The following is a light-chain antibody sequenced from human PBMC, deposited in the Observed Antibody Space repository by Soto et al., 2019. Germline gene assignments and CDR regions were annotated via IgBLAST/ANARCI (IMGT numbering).Light chain of an antibody. CDR3: QQYYTTPQT. J-gene: IGKJ1*01. V-gene: IGKV4-1*01. Sequence: DIVMTQSPDFLAVSLGERATINCKSSQSVLYSSNNKNYLAWYQHKPGQPPKLLIYWASTRESGVPDRFSGSGSGTDFTLTISSLQAEDVAVYYCQQYYTTPQTFGQGTKVEIK. CDR2: WAS. CDR1: QSVLYSSNNKNY.